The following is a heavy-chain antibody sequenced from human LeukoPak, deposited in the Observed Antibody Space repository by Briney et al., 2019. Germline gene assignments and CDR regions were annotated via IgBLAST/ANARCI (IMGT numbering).Heavy chain of an antibody. Sequence: GGSLRLSCAASGVPGNSNYLSWVRQAPGKGLEWVSVIFSGGSTYYADSVKGRFTISRDNAKNSLYLQMNSLRAEDTALYYCARLIGLTIAAAATDYWGQGALVTVS. D-gene: IGHD6-13*01. CDR3: ARLIGLTIAAAATDY. CDR1: GVPGNSNY. V-gene: IGHV3-66*01. J-gene: IGHJ4*02. CDR2: IFSGGST.